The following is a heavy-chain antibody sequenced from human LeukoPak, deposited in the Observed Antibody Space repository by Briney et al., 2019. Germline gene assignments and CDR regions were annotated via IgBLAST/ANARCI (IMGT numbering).Heavy chain of an antibody. CDR3: ARDRSSGYYYGSGSYAFDI. CDR1: GGTFSSYA. J-gene: IGHJ3*02. D-gene: IGHD3-10*01. V-gene: IGHV1-69*13. CDR2: IIPIFGTA. Sequence: GASVKVSCKASGGTFSSYAISWVRQAPGQGLEWMGGIIPIFGTANYAQKFQGRVTITADESTSTAYMELSSLRAEDTGVYYCARDRSSGYYYGSGSYAFDIWGQGTMVTVSS.